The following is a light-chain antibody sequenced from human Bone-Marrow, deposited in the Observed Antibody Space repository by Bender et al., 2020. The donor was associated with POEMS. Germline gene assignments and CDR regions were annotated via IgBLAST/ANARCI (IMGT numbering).Light chain of an antibody. J-gene: IGLJ2*01. CDR1: SGSIASNY. CDR3: QSYDSFNRV. V-gene: IGLV6-57*01. Sequence: NFMLTQPHSVSQSPGKTVTISCTRSSGSIASNYVQWYQKRPGSSPTTVIYEDNQRPSGVPARFSGSIDSSSNSASLTISGLRAEDEADYYCQSYDSFNRVFGEGTKLTVL. CDR2: EDN.